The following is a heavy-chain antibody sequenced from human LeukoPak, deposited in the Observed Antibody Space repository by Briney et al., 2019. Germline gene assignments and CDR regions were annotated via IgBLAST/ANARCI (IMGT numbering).Heavy chain of an antibody. J-gene: IGHJ4*02. Sequence: SETLSLTCAVYGGSFSGYYWSWIRQPPGKGLEWIGEINHSGSTNYNPSLKSRVTISVDTSKNQFSLKLSSVTAADTAVYFCAKGGQYYYDSSAHYYWGQGILVTVSS. CDR2: INHSGST. CDR1: GGSFSGYY. V-gene: IGHV4-34*01. D-gene: IGHD3-22*01. CDR3: AKGGQYYYDSSAHYY.